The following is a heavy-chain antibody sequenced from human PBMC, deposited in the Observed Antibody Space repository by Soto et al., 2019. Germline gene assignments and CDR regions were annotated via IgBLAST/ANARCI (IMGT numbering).Heavy chain of an antibody. D-gene: IGHD6-25*01. V-gene: IGHV5-51*01. CDR1: GYSFTNNW. CDR3: ASPIGYNQYFAY. J-gene: IGHJ4*02. Sequence: PGESLKISCKGSGYSFTNNWIGWVRQMPGKGLEWMGIIYTADSDTRYSPSFQGQVTISADRSISTAYLQWSSLKDSDTAMYYCASPIGYNQYFAYWGQGTRVTVSS. CDR2: IYTADSDT.